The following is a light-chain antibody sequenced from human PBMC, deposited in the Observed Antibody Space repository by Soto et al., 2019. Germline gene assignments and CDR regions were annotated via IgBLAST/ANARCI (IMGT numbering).Light chain of an antibody. Sequence: EIVLTQSPGTLSLSPGERATLSCRASQSVSSSYLAWYQQKPGQAPRLLIYGASSRATGIPDRFSGSGYGTDFTRTISRLEPEEYSVYYCQQYDTSPRTFGQGNKVEIK. CDR3: QQYDTSPRT. CDR2: GAS. J-gene: IGKJ1*01. V-gene: IGKV3-20*01. CDR1: QSVSSSY.